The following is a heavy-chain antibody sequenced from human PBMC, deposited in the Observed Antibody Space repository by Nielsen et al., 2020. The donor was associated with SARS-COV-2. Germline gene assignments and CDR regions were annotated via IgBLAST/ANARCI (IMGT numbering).Heavy chain of an antibody. V-gene: IGHV1-18*01. CDR1: GYTFTSYG. Sequence: ASVKVSCKASGYTFTSYGISWVRQAPGQGLEWMGWISAYNGNTNYAQKFQGRVTMTRDTSTSTVYMELSSLRSEDTAVYYCARAARIGGFDYWGQGTLVTVSS. CDR3: ARAARIGGFDY. CDR2: ISAYNGNT. D-gene: IGHD6-6*01. J-gene: IGHJ4*02.